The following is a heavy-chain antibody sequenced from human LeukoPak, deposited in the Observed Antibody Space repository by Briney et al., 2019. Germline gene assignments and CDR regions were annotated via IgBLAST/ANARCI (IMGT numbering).Heavy chain of an antibody. CDR2: INHSGST. Sequence: SETLSLTCAVYGGSFSGYYWSWIRQPPGKGLEWIGEINHSGSTNYNPSLKSRVTISVDTSKNQFSLKLSSVTAADTAVYYCARSGSQLLWFREFFDYWGQGTLVTVSS. CDR1: GGSFSGYY. CDR3: ARSGSQLLWFREFFDY. V-gene: IGHV4-34*01. D-gene: IGHD3-10*01. J-gene: IGHJ4*02.